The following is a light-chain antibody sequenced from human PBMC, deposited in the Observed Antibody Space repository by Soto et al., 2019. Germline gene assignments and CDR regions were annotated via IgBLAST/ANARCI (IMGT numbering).Light chain of an antibody. Sequence: QSVLTQPPSASGTPGQRVTISCSGSRTNIGNNDVYWYQQLPGAAPKLLIYRNNQRPSGVPDRFSGSKSGSSASLAISGLRSEDEADYYCAAWDDRLTGVFGGGTKLTVL. CDR1: RTNIGNND. CDR2: RNN. V-gene: IGLV1-47*01. J-gene: IGLJ3*02. CDR3: AAWDDRLTGV.